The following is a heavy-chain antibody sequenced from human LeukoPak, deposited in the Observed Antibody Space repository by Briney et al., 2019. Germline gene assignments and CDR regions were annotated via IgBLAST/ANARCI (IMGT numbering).Heavy chain of an antibody. CDR2: IYYSGST. Sequence: SETLSLTCSVSGGSFSSGNYYWSWIRQPPGKGLEWIGYIYYSGSTNYNPSLKSRVTISVDTSKNQFSLKLSSVTAADTAVYYCARDPSGYFNYWGQGTLATVSS. V-gene: IGHV4-61*01. J-gene: IGHJ4*02. CDR1: GGSFSSGNYY. CDR3: ARDPSGYFNY. D-gene: IGHD3-22*01.